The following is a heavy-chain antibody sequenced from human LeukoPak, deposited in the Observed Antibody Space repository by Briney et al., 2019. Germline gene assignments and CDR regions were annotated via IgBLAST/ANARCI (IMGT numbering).Heavy chain of an antibody. CDR2: TSYSEGT. V-gene: IGHV4-31*03. CDR1: GGSVSRGGYY. J-gene: IGHJ4*02. D-gene: IGHD1-26*01. Sequence: PSETLSLTCTVSGGSVSRGGYYWTRIRQHPGKGLEWIGFTSYSEGTYYNPSLMSRITISVDISQNQFSLKMRDVTAADTAVYFCATADWESFYFDSWGQGALVAVSS. CDR3: ATADWESFYFDS.